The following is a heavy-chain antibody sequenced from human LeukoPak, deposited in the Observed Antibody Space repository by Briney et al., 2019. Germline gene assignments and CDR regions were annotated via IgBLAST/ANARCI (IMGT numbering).Heavy chain of an antibody. D-gene: IGHD2-15*01. V-gene: IGHV1-69*13. CDR2: IIPIFGTA. CDR1: GGTFGSYA. J-gene: IGHJ6*03. Sequence: ASVKVSCKASGGTFGSYAISWVRQAPGQGLEWMGGIIPIFGTANYAQKFQGRVTITADESTSTAYMELSSLRSEDTAVYYCARAPQPPGSGGSWLLYYSYYMDVWGKGTTVTVSS. CDR3: ARAPQPPGSGGSWLLYYSYYMDV.